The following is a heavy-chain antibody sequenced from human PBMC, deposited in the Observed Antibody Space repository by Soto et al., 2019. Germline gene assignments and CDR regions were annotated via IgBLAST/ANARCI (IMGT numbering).Heavy chain of an antibody. CDR2: IYWNGIE. J-gene: IGHJ4*02. V-gene: IGHV2-5*01. D-gene: IGHD3-10*01. CDR1: GFSLTTSGEA. Sequence: QITLGESGPALVKPTQTLTLTCTFSGFSLTTSGEAVGWIRQPPGKALEWLALIYWNGIERYSPSLKSRLSITKDTSKNHVVLTMANMDPVDTATYYCAHGDPLDFHFWGQGTLVTVSP. CDR3: AHGDPLDFHF.